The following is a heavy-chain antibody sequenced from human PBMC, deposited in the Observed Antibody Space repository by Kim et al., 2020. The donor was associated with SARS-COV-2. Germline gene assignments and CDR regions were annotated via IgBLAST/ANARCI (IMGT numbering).Heavy chain of an antibody. D-gene: IGHD6-13*01. J-gene: IGHJ3*02. V-gene: IGHV4-34*01. CDR3: ARGTYSRGGAFDI. Sequence: NPSLRSRVTITVDTSKNQFSLKLSSVTAADTAVYYCARGTYSRGGAFDIWGQGTMVTVSS.